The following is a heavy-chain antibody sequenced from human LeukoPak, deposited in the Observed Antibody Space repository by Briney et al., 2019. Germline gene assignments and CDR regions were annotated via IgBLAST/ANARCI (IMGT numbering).Heavy chain of an antibody. CDR1: GYSSTSYW. Sequence: GESLKISCKGSGYSSTSYWIGWVRQTPGKGLEGMGIIYPGDSDTRYSPSFQGQVTISADKSISTAYLQWSSLKATDTAMYYCARHELREQLVPCDYWGQGTLVTVSS. V-gene: IGHV5-51*01. CDR3: ARHELREQLVPCDY. J-gene: IGHJ4*02. CDR2: IYPGDSDT. D-gene: IGHD6-6*01.